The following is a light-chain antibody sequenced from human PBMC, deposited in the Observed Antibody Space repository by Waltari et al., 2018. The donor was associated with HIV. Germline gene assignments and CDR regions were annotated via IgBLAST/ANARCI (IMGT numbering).Light chain of an antibody. V-gene: IGLV1-44*01. CDR3: AAWDDSLNGWV. J-gene: IGLJ3*02. Sequence: QSVLTQPPSASGTPGQRVTIPCSGRRPNIGRHIVNWYQQLPGPAPKRLIYSNNQRPSGVPDRFSGSKSGTSASLAISGLQSEDVADYYCAAWDDSLNGWVFGGGTKLTVL. CDR2: SNN. CDR1: RPNIGRHI.